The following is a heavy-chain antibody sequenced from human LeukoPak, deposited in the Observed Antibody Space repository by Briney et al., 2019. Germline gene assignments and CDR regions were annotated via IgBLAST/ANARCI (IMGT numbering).Heavy chain of an antibody. Sequence: SVKVSCKASGGTFRSYAISWVRQAPGQGLEWRGGIIPIFGTANYEQKVQGRVTITADKSTSTAYMELSSLRSEDTAVYYCARAYCSSTSCLADAFDIWGQGTMVTVSS. CDR1: GGTFRSYA. D-gene: IGHD2-2*01. J-gene: IGHJ3*02. CDR3: ARAYCSSTSCLADAFDI. CDR2: IIPIFGTA. V-gene: IGHV1-69*06.